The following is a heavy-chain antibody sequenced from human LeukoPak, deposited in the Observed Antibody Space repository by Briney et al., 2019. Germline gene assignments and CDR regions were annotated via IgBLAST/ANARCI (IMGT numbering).Heavy chain of an antibody. D-gene: IGHD6-13*01. CDR2: IIPIIGTP. CDR3: ARAGGSTWYVSLYY. V-gene: IGHV1-69*04. Sequence: ASVKVSCKASGGTFSSNVISWVRQAPGQGLEWMGRIIPIIGTPDYAQKFQGSVTITADKSTNTAYMELASLKSEDTAVYYCARAGGSTWYVSLYYWGQGTLVTVSS. CDR1: GGTFSSNV. J-gene: IGHJ4*02.